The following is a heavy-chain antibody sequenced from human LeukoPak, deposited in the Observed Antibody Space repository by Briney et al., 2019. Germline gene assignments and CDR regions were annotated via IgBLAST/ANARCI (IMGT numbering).Heavy chain of an antibody. CDR2: ISHDSGVR. CDR1: GFIFSRDS. D-gene: IGHD3-10*01. V-gene: IGHV3-21*05. CDR3: ARDRPAAYYYGSGDFDY. Sequence: GGSLRLSCEASGFIFSRDSMNWVRQAPGKGLEWISYISHDSGVRYYADSVKGRFTISRDNAKNSLYLQMNSLRAEDTAVYYCARDRPAAYYYGSGDFDYWGQGTLVTVSS. J-gene: IGHJ4*02.